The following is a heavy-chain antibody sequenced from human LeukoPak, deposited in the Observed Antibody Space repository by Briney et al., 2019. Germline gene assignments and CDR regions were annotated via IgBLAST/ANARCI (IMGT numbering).Heavy chain of an antibody. D-gene: IGHD6-19*01. CDR2: IRYSGRT. V-gene: IGHV4-59*01. CDR3: ARLPDVSGWPFDY. Sequence: SETLSLTCTASHDSISRDFWTWIRQPPGKGLEWIGYIRYSGRTEYNPSLKSRVTISIQTSKNQSSLKLTSVTAADTAIYYCARLPDVSGWPFDYWGQGILVTVSS. J-gene: IGHJ4*02. CDR1: HDSISRDF.